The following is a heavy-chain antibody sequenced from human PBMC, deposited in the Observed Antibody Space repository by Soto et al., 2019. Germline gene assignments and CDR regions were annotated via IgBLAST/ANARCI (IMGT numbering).Heavy chain of an antibody. CDR1: GFTFSTYS. Sequence: GGSLRLSCSASGFTFSTYSVNWVRQAPGKGLDWVSSISTPSRDIYFADSVKGRFTISRDSAKNSVYLQMNSLRGEDTAFYYRAKEIAVGGADIADLRGRGNMDIVSS. CDR3: AKEIAVGGADIADL. J-gene: IGHJ5*02. CDR2: ISTPSRDI. V-gene: IGHV3-21*04. D-gene: IGHD1-26*01.